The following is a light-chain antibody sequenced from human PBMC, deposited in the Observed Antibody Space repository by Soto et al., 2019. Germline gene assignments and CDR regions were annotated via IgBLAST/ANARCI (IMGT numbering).Light chain of an antibody. CDR1: QSVGSNY. J-gene: IGKJ4*01. CDR3: QQYAYSPLT. CDR2: GAS. V-gene: IGKV3-20*01. Sequence: ENLLKQSPGTLSLSPGEGATLSCRASQSVGSNYLAWYQQKPGQAPRLLIYGASSRATGIPDRFSGSGSGTDFTLTISRLEPEDFAMYYCQQYAYSPLTFGGGTKVEIK.